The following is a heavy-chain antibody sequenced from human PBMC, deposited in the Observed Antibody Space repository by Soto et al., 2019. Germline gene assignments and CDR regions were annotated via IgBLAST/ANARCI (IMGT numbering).Heavy chain of an antibody. Sequence: GGSLRLSCAASGFTFSDSWMNWVRQAPGKGLEWVSSISSSSSYIYYADSVKGRFTISRDNAKNSLYLQMNSLRAEDTAVYYCARDPVTLKLDYWGQGTLVTVSS. D-gene: IGHD4-17*01. CDR2: ISSSSSYI. V-gene: IGHV3-21*01. CDR1: GFTFSDSW. J-gene: IGHJ4*02. CDR3: ARDPVTLKLDY.